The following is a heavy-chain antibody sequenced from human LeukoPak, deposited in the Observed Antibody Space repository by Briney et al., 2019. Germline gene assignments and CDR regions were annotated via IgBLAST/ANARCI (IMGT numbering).Heavy chain of an antibody. V-gene: IGHV1-69*05. D-gene: IGHD2-15*01. CDR2: IIPIFGTA. CDR1: GGTFSSYA. J-gene: IGHJ4*02. Sequence: ASVKVSCKASGGTFSSYAISWVRQAPGQGLEWMGGIIPIFGTANYAQKFQGRGTITKDESTSTAYMELSSLRSEDTAVYYCARVDLGYCSGGSCYEVLDYWGQGTLVTVSS. CDR3: ARVDLGYCSGGSCYEVLDY.